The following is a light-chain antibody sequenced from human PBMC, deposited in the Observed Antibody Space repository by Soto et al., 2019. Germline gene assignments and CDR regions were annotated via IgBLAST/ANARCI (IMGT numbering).Light chain of an antibody. CDR1: RSNIGSKT. J-gene: IGLJ1*01. CDR2: SNN. Sequence: VLTNAPSGFRSPGRKGTIPFFWKRSNIGSKTVNWYQQLPGTAPKLLIYSNNQRPSGVPDRFSGSKSGTSASLAISGLQSEDEADYYCATWDDSLNGLFGTGTKVTVL. CDR3: ATWDDSLNGL. V-gene: IGLV1-44*01.